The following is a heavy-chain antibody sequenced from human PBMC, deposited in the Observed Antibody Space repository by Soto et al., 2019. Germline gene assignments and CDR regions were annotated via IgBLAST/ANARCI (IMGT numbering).Heavy chain of an antibody. D-gene: IGHD2-21*02. V-gene: IGHV1-46*01. CDR2: ITPRTGST. Sequence: QVPLVQSGADVKKPGTSVKVSCKAAGYSFTNYCMYWVRQAPGQGLEWMGMITPRTGSTRYAQKFQGRVTLTRDTSTTTVYMELSTLRSDVTAVYYCARDVGLLTASLDYGLWGPCTLVTVSS. J-gene: IGHJ2*01. CDR1: GYSFTNYC. CDR3: ARDVGLLTASLDYGL.